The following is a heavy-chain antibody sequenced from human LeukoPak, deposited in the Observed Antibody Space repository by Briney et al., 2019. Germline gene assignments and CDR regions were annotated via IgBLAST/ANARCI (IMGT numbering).Heavy chain of an antibody. Sequence: SETLSLTCAVYGGSASGYHWSWIRQPPGKGLEWIGEISHRGRTNYNPSLKGRVTMSVDTPKNQFALKVNSVTAADTAVYYCARIPLYFLEPFDYWGQGILVTVSS. D-gene: IGHD3-3*01. V-gene: IGHV4-34*01. CDR3: ARIPLYFLEPFDY. CDR2: ISHRGRT. J-gene: IGHJ4*02. CDR1: GGSASGYH.